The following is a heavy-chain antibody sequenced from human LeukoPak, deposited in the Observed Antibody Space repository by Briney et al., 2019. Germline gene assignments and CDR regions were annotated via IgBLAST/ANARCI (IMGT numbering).Heavy chain of an antibody. CDR1: GGSISSSRYY. CDR3: ARSRLEWFASDAFDI. J-gene: IGHJ3*02. V-gene: IGHV4-39*01. CDR2: IDHSGST. D-gene: IGHD3-3*01. Sequence: SETLSLTCTVSGGSISSSRYYWAWIRQPPGKGLECIASIDHSGSTNYNPSLKSRVTTSVDTSKNQFSLKLSPVTAADTAVYYCARSRLEWFASDAFDIWGQGTMVAVSS.